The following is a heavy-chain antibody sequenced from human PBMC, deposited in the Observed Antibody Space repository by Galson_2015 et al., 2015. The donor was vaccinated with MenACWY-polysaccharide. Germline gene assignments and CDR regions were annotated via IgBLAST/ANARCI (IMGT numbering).Heavy chain of an antibody. CDR1: GFTFSSYA. Sequence: SLRLSCAASGFTFSSYAMSWVRQAPGKGLEWVSAISGSGGSTYYADSVKGRFTISRDNSKNTLYLQMNSLRAEDTAVYYCAKGGLVLGDFDYWGQGTLVTVSS. D-gene: IGHD6-19*01. J-gene: IGHJ4*02. V-gene: IGHV3-23*01. CDR3: AKGGLVLGDFDY. CDR2: ISGSGGST.